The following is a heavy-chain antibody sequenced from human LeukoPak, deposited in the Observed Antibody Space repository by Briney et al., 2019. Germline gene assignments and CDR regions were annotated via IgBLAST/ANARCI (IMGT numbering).Heavy chain of an antibody. J-gene: IGHJ3*02. D-gene: IGHD1-26*01. CDR2: IYSGGST. CDR3: ARGGSYLSAFDI. V-gene: IGHV3-53*01. Sequence: GGSLRLSCAASGFTVSSNYMSWVRQAPGRGLEWVSIIYSGGSTFYADSVKGRFTISRDNSKNTLYLQMNSLRAEDTAVYYCARGGSYLSAFDIWGQGTMVTVSS. CDR1: GFTVSSNY.